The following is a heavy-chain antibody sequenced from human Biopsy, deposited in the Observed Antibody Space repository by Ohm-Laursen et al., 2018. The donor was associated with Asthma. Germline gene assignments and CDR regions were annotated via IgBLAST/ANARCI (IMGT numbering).Heavy chain of an antibody. CDR3: ARTYYDFLTGQINDAFAL. J-gene: IGHJ3*01. Sequence: ASVKVSCKVSGYTFIHFAIHWVRQAPGQRLEWMGWINAGDGNTKYSQKFQGRVTITRDTSASTAYMDLRSLRSEDTAMYYCARTYYDFLTGQINDAFALWGQGTMVTVSS. CDR2: INAGDGNT. V-gene: IGHV1-3*01. CDR1: GYTFIHFA. D-gene: IGHD3-9*01.